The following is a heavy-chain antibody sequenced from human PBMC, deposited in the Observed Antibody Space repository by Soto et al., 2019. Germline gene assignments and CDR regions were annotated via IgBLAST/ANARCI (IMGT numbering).Heavy chain of an antibody. D-gene: IGHD5-12*01. CDR3: ARDRDGYNGAFDY. CDR1: GYTFSNYY. J-gene: IGHJ4*02. Sequence: ASVKVSCKASGYTFSNYYMHWVRQAPGQGLEWMGIINPSGGSTSYGQKFQGRVTMTRDTSTSTVYMELSTLRSEDTAVYYCARDRDGYNGAFDYCGQGTLVTVSS. CDR2: INPSGGST. V-gene: IGHV1-46*03.